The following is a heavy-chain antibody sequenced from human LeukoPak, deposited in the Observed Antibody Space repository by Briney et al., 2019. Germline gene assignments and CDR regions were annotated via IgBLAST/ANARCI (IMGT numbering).Heavy chain of an antibody. CDR1: GGSISSGGYS. D-gene: IGHD3-9*01. CDR2: IYHSGST. V-gene: IGHV4-30-2*01. J-gene: IGHJ4*02. CDR3: ARDLYLTGLPDY. Sequence: SETLSLTCTVSGGSISSGGYSWSWIRQPPGKGLEWIGYIYHSGSTYYNPSLKSRVTISVDRSKNQFSLKLSSVTAADTAVYYCARDLYLTGLPDYWGQGTLVTVSS.